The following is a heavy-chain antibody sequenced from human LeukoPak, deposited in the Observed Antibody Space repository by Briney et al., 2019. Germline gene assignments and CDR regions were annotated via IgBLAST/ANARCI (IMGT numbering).Heavy chain of an antibody. CDR1: TFTFSNYW. Sequence: GGSLRLSCAASTFTFSNYWMSWVRQAPGKGLEWVANIKQDGSEKYYVDSVKGRFTISRDNAKTSLYLQMNSLRAEDTAVYYCARDVLAAGATGTFDVWGQGTMVTVSS. V-gene: IGHV3-7*03. D-gene: IGHD1-14*01. CDR3: ARDVLAAGATGTFDV. CDR2: IKQDGSEK. J-gene: IGHJ3*01.